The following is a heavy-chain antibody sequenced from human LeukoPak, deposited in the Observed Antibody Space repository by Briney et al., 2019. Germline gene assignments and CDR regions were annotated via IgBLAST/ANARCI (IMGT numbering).Heavy chain of an antibody. D-gene: IGHD6-19*01. CDR3: AKGYSSGWYDAFDI. CDR2: ITGSGGST. V-gene: IGHV3-23*01. CDR1: GLTFSTYA. J-gene: IGHJ3*02. Sequence: QPGGSLRLSCAASGLTFSTYAMSWVRQAPGKGLEWVSTITGSGGSTYDADSVRGRFTISRDNSKNTLYLQMSSLRAEDMAVYYCAKGYSSGWYDAFDIWGQGTMVTVSS.